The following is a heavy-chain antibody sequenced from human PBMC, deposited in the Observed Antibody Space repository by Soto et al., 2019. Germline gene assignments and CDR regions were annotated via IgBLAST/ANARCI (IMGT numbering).Heavy chain of an antibody. D-gene: IGHD3-9*01. CDR1: GGSFSGYY. CDR3: ARGVDILTGYYTVSHFDY. J-gene: IGHJ4*02. Sequence: QVQLQQWGAGLLKPSETLSLTCAVYGGSFSGYYWSWIRQPPGKGLEWIGEINHSGSTNYNPSLKSRVTISVDTSKNQFSLKLSSVTAADTAVYYCARGVDILTGYYTVSHFDYWGQGTLVTVSS. V-gene: IGHV4-34*01. CDR2: INHSGST.